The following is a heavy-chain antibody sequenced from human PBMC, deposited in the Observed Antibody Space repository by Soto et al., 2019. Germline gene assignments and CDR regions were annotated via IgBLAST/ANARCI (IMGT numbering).Heavy chain of an antibody. V-gene: IGHV3-23*01. D-gene: IGHD6-19*01. Sequence: EVQLLESGGGLVQPGGSLRLSCVVSGFTFSNYAMTWVRQAPGKGLEWVSSMSSSTYYTDSVKGRFTISRDNSKNTLYMQMNSLRAQDTAMYYCAKGSSWSEFEYWGQGTLVTVPS. J-gene: IGHJ4*02. CDR1: GFTFSNYA. CDR3: AKGSSWSEFEY. CDR2: MSSST.